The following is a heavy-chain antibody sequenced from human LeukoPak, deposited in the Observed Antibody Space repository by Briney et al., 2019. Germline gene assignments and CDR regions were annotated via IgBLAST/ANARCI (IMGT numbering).Heavy chain of an antibody. CDR2: IYTSGST. CDR1: GGSISSGSYY. J-gene: IGHJ4*02. CDR3: ASGPFYYYDSSSYFFDY. V-gene: IGHV4-61*02. Sequence: SQTLSLTCTVSGGSISSGSYYWSWIRQPAGKGLEWIGRIYTSGSTNYNPSLKSRVTISVDTSKNQFSLKLSSVTAADTAVYYCASGPFYYYDSSSYFFDYWGQGTLVTVSS. D-gene: IGHD3-22*01.